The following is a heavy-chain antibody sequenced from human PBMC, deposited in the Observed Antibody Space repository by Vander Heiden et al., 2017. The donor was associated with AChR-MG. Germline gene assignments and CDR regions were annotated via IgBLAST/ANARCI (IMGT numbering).Heavy chain of an antibody. CDR2: IRSKANSYAT. V-gene: IGHV3-73*02. D-gene: IGHD1-1*01. J-gene: IGHJ4*02. CDR3: TRHSSWNDGFDY. CDR1: GFTFRGSA. Sequence: EVQLVESGGGLVQPGGSLKPSCAASGFTFRGSAMHWVRQASGKGLGWFGRIRSKANSYATAYAASVKGRFTISRDDSKNTAYLQMNSLKTEDTAVYYCTRHSSWNDGFDYWGQGTLVTVSS.